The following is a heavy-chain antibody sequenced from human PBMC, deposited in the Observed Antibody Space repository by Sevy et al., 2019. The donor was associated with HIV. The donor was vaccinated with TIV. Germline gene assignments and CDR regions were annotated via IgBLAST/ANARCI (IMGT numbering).Heavy chain of an antibody. CDR2: IYSGGNT. CDR1: GFTVSSNY. D-gene: IGHD3-10*01. V-gene: IGHV3-53*01. J-gene: IGHJ4*02. CDR3: AIPAHTWVRGGSEGFWDY. Sequence: GGSLRLSCATSGFTVSSNYMTWVRQAPGKGLEWVSVIYSGGNTYYADSVRGRFTISSDNSKNTLYLQMNSLRVDDTAVYYYAIPAHTWVRGGSEGFWDYWGQGTLVTVSS.